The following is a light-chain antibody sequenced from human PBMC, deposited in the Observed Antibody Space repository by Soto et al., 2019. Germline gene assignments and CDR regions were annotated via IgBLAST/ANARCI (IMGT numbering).Light chain of an antibody. Sequence: QMTPAPSTLSASVGDRVTIPCRASQSISSWLAWYQQKPGKAPKLLIYKASSLESGVPSRFSGSGYGTEFTLTISSLQPDDFATYYCQQYNSYWTFGQGTKVDIK. V-gene: IGKV1-5*03. CDR2: KAS. CDR1: QSISSW. CDR3: QQYNSYWT. J-gene: IGKJ1*01.